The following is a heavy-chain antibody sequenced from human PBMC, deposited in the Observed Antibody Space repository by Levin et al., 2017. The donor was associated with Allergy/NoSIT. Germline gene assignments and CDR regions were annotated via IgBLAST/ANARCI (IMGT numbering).Heavy chain of an antibody. J-gene: IGHJ4*02. Sequence: GGSLRLSCAGSGFTFSNYAMSWVRQAPGKGLEWVSGARGSGGSTYYADAVKGRFTISRDNSQNTLYLQMNSLRAEDTAVYYCAKVLPTETTRGDYYDYWGQGTLVTVSS. CDR2: ARGSGGST. V-gene: IGHV3-23*01. D-gene: IGHD4-11*01. CDR1: GFTFSNYA. CDR3: AKVLPTETTRGDYYDY.